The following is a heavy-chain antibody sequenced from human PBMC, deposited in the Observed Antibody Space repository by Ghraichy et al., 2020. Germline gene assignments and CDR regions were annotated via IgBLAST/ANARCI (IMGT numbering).Heavy chain of an antibody. Sequence: GGSLRLSCAASGFTVSSNSMSWVRQAPGKGLGWVSVLYSGGSTNYADAVKGRFTISRDNSMNTVYLQMNSLRAEDTAVYYCARRAYNSFDFWGQGTLVTVSS. D-gene: IGHD5-24*01. CDR1: GFTVSSNS. CDR3: ARRAYNSFDF. V-gene: IGHV3-53*01. J-gene: IGHJ4*02. CDR2: LYSGGST.